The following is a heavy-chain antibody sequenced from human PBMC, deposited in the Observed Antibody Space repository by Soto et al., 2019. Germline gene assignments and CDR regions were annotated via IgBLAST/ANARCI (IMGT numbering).Heavy chain of an antibody. CDR2: ISGSGST. J-gene: IGHJ4*02. Sequence: GGSLRLSCAASGFTFSSYAMIWVRQAPGKGLEWVSAISGSGSTYYADSVKGRFTISRDNSKNTLYLQMNSLRAEDTAVYYCAKDWTTVTNDFDYWGQGTLVTVSS. CDR3: AKDWTTVTNDFDY. D-gene: IGHD4-17*01. CDR1: GFTFSSYA. V-gene: IGHV3-23*01.